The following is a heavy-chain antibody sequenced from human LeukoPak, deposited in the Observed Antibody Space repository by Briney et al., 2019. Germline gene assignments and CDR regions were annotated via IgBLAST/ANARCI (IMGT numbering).Heavy chain of an antibody. J-gene: IGHJ4*02. CDR2: IYYSGST. V-gene: IGHV4-59*01. CDR1: GGSISSYY. CDR3: ARAGNGIDY. D-gene: IGHD4-23*01. Sequence: SETLFLTCTVSGGSISSYYWSWIRQPPGKGLEWIGYIYYSGSTNYNPSLKSRVTISVDTSKNQFSLKLTSVPAADTAVYYCARAGNGIDYWGQGTLVTVSS.